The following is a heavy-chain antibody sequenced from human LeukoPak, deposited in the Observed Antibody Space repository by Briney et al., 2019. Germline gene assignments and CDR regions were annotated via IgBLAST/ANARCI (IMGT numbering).Heavy chain of an antibody. D-gene: IGHD1-26*01. CDR1: GFTFSSHW. V-gene: IGHV4-59*04. Sequence: GSLRLSCAASGFTFSSHWMSWVRQAPGKGLEWIGNIYYTGSTYYNVSLNSRVTISIDTSKNLFSLRLNSMTAADTAVYYCAKSGGYGLIDKWGQGTLVTASS. J-gene: IGHJ4*02. CDR2: IYYTGST. CDR3: AKSGGYGLIDK.